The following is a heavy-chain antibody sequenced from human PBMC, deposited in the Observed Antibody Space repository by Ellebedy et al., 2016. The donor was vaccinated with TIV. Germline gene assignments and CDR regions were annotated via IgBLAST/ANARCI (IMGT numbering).Heavy chain of an antibody. CDR2: ISGTMRTI. CDR1: GFTFSDYS. CDR3: ARGWNAD. D-gene: IGHD1-1*01. J-gene: IGHJ4*02. Sequence: GESLKISCVASGFTFSDYSISWIRQAPGKGLEWIAYISGTMRTIYYADSVKGRFTTSRDNTKNSLYLQMNSLRAEDTAVYYCARGWNADWGQGTLVTVSS. V-gene: IGHV3-11*01.